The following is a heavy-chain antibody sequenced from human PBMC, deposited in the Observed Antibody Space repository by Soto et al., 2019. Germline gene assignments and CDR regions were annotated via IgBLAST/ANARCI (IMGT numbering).Heavy chain of an antibody. D-gene: IGHD5-18*01. J-gene: IGHJ6*02. Sequence: GGSLRLSCTVSGFSVTNSYINWVRQAPGKGLEWVSILYSSGTTYYADSVRGRFTVSRDDSKNTLFLHMNSLRADDTAVYYCARDWSKFSYNYPYYYTMDAWGQGTTVTVSS. V-gene: IGHV3-53*01. CDR3: ARDWSKFSYNYPYYYTMDA. CDR1: GFSVTNSY. CDR2: LYSSGTT.